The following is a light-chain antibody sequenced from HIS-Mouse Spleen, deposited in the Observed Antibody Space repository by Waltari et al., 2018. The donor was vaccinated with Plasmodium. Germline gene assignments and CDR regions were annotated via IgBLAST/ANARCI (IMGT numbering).Light chain of an antibody. CDR2: KAS. V-gene: IGKV1-5*03. CDR3: QQYNSYWT. Sequence: DIQMTQSPSTLSASVGDRVTITCRARQSISRWLAWYQQKPRKATKLLIDKASSLESGVPSRFGGSGSGTEFTLIISSLHADDFATYYCQQYNSYWTFGQGTKVEIK. CDR1: QSISRW. J-gene: IGKJ1*01.